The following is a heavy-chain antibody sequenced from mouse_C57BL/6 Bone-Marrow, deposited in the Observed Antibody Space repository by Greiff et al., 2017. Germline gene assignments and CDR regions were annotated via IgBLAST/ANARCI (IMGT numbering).Heavy chain of an antibody. J-gene: IGHJ2*01. CDR1: GYTFTSYW. CDR2: IHPSDSGT. V-gene: IGHV1-74*01. CDR3: AISPITTKKVYFDY. Sequence: QVHVKQPGAELVKPGASVKVSCKASGYTFTSYWMHWVKQRPGQGLAWIGRIHPSDSGTNSNQKFKGKATLPVDKSSSTAYMQRSSLTSEDSAVYYCAISPITTKKVYFDYWGQGTTLTVSS. D-gene: IGHD1-3*01.